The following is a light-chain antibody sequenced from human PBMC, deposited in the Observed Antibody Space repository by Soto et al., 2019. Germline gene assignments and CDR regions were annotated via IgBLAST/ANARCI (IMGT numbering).Light chain of an antibody. CDR1: QSVSSSY. V-gene: IGKV3-20*01. CDR3: QQYGSSKT. J-gene: IGKJ1*01. Sequence: EIVLTQSPGTLSLSPGERATLSCRASQSVSSSYLAWYQLKPGQAPRLLIYGASSTATGIPDRVSGRGSGTDFTLTISRLEPEDFAVYYCQQYGSSKTFGQGTKV. CDR2: GAS.